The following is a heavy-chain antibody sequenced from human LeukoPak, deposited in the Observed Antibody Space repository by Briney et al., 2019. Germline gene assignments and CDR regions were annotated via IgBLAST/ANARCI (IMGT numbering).Heavy chain of an antibody. CDR1: GGTFSSYA. V-gene: IGHV1-69*06. J-gene: IGHJ5*02. CDR2: IIPIFGTT. D-gene: IGHD3-3*01. CDR3: ARGLEWLTRRHTWFDP. Sequence: SVKVSCKVSGGTFSSYAISWVRQAPGQGLEWMGGIIPIFGTTNYAQNFQDRVTITADKSTSTAYMELRSLRSDDTAVYYCARGLEWLTRRHTWFDPWGQGTLVTVSS.